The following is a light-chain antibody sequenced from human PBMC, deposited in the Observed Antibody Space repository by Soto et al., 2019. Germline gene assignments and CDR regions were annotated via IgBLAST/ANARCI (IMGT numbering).Light chain of an antibody. CDR1: ISDVGAYYF. CDR3: RSYTSTNTPSV. Sequence: QCPLTQAVSVSGSPGKSITISRTGSISDVGAYYFVSWYQQRPGKAPKLVLYEVTTRPSGISSRFCGSKSGNTASLTISGLQADDEAYYYFRSYTSTNTPSVFGTGTKVTVL. V-gene: IGLV2-14*01. CDR2: EVT. J-gene: IGLJ1*01.